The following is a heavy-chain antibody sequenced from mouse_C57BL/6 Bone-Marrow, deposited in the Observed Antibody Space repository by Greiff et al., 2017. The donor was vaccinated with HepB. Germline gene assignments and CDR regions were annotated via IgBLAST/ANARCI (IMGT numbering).Heavy chain of an antibody. J-gene: IGHJ4*01. D-gene: IGHD6-1*01. CDR3: ARQGSYLQAMDY. CDR2: INPYNGDT. V-gene: IGHV1-20*01. CDR1: GYSFTGYF. Sequence: EVQLVESGPELVKPGDSVKISCKASGYSFTGYFMNWVMQSHGKSLEWIGRINPYNGDTFYNQKFKGKATLSVDKSSSTAHMELRSLTSEDSAVYYCARQGSYLQAMDYWGRGTSVTVSS.